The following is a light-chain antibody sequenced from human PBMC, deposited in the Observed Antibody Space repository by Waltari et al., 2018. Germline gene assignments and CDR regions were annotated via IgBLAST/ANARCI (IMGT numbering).Light chain of an antibody. CDR2: DVF. CDR3: CSYAGSYTVL. Sequence: QSALTQPRSVSGSPGQSVTFSCTGTSNDVGGYNHVSWYQQSPGKAPKLMIYDVFNRPSGVPVRFSGSKSGNTASLTISGLQADDEADYYCCSYAGSYTVLFGGGTKLTVL. J-gene: IGLJ2*01. V-gene: IGLV2-11*01. CDR1: SNDVGGYNH.